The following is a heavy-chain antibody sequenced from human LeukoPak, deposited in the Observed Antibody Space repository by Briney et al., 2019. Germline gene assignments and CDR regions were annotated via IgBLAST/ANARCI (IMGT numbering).Heavy chain of an antibody. Sequence: SETPALTCTVPGGPLSSYYWGWIRQPPGKGLEWIRYIYYSGSTNYNPSLKSRVTKSVETSKNKFSLKLSSVTAADTAVYYCAIVGHYGSGRYLDYWGQGTLVTVSS. J-gene: IGHJ4*02. CDR1: GGPLSSYY. CDR3: AIVGHYGSGRYLDY. CDR2: IYYSGST. V-gene: IGHV4-59*01. D-gene: IGHD3-10*01.